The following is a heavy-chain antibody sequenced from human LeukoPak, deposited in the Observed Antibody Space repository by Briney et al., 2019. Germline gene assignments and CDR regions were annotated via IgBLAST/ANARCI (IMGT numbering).Heavy chain of an antibody. J-gene: IGHJ4*02. CDR1: GYTFTSYG. CDR3: AREDNSGGDCYPFDY. V-gene: IGHV1-18*01. Sequence: GASVKVSCKASGYTFTSYGISWVRQAPGQGLEWMGWISAYNGNTNYAQKLQGRVTMTTDTSTSTAYMELRSLRSDDTAVYYCAREDNSGGDCYPFDYWGQGTLVTVSS. CDR2: ISAYNGNT. D-gene: IGHD2-21*02.